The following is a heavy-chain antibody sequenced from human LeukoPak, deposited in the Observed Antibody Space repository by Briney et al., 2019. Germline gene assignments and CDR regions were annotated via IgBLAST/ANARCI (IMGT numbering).Heavy chain of an antibody. D-gene: IGHD6-13*01. J-gene: IGHJ5*02. Sequence: GGSLRLSCAASGFTVSNNYMSWVRQAPGKGLEWVANMREDGSEKNYLDSVKGRFTISRDNAQNSLYLQMDSLRVEDTAVYYCARDLGRISAAAIPGGSWGQGTLVTVSS. CDR2: MREDGSEK. CDR1: GFTVSNNY. V-gene: IGHV3-7*05. CDR3: ARDLGRISAAAIPGGS.